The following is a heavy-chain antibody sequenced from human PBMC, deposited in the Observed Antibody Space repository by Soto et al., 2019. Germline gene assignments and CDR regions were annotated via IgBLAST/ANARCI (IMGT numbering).Heavy chain of an antibody. J-gene: IGHJ6*02. V-gene: IGHV1-8*02. CDR3: ARVRQWYFYYYYGMDV. CDR2: MNPNSGNT. D-gene: IGHD6-19*01. Sequence: ASVKVSCKASGGTFSSYAISWVRQATGQGLEWMGWMNPNSGNTGYAQKFQGRVTMTRNTSISTAYMELSSLRSEDTAVYYCARVRQWYFYYYYGMDVWGQGTTVTVSS. CDR1: GGTFSSYA.